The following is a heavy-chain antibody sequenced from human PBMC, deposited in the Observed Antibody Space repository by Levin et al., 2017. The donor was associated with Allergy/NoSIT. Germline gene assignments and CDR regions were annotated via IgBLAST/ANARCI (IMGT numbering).Heavy chain of an antibody. CDR3: ARQIVVVPAAIRFVDY. Sequence: PSETLSLTCTVSGGSISSGDYYWSWIRQPPGKGLEWIGYIYYSGSTYYNPSLKSRVTISVDTSKNQFSLKLSSVTAADTAVYYCARQIVVVPAAIRFVDYWGQGTLVTVSS. D-gene: IGHD2-2*01. V-gene: IGHV4-30-4*01. CDR1: GGSISSGDYY. J-gene: IGHJ4*02. CDR2: IYYSGST.